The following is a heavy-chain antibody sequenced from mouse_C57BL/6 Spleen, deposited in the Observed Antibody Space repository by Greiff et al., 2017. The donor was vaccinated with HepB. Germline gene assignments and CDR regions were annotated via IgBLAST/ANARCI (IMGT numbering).Heavy chain of an antibody. V-gene: IGHV5-12*01. Sequence: DVKLVESGGGLVQPGGSLKLSCAASGFTFSDYYMYWVRQTPEKRLEWVAYISNGGGSTYYPDTVKGRFTISRDNAKNTLYLQMSRLKSEDTAMYYCARHDDYGSLDYWGQSTTLTVSS. CDR3: ARHDDYGSLDY. CDR2: ISNGGGST. CDR1: GFTFSDYY. J-gene: IGHJ2*01. D-gene: IGHD1-1*01.